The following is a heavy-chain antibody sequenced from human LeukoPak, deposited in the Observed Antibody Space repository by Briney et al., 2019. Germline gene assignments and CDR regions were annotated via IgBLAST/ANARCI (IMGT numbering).Heavy chain of an antibody. J-gene: IGHJ5*02. CDR3: ARKYCSGCSCSGLYYWFDP. Sequence: SETLSLTCAVSGYSISSGYYWGWIRQPPGKGLEWIGSIYHSGSTYYNPSLKSRVTTSVDTSKNQFSLKLSSVTAADTAVYYFARKYCSGCSCSGLYYWFDPWGQGTLVTVSS. V-gene: IGHV4-38-2*01. D-gene: IGHD2-15*01. CDR2: IYHSGST. CDR1: GYSISSGYY.